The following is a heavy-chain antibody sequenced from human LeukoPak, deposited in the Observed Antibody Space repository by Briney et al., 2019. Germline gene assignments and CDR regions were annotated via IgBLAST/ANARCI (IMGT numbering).Heavy chain of an antibody. D-gene: IGHD6-19*01. V-gene: IGHV1-69*05. CDR1: RGTFSRYA. CDR3: ASGEETKITGAVAGSYFDY. Sequence: AVNVSYKPCRGTFSRYAISGVRQAPGQGLEWMGGIIPIFGTANYAQKFQGRVTITTDESKSTAYMELSSLRSEDTAVYYCASGEETKITGAVAGSYFDYWGQGTLVTVSS. CDR2: IIPIFGTA. J-gene: IGHJ4*02.